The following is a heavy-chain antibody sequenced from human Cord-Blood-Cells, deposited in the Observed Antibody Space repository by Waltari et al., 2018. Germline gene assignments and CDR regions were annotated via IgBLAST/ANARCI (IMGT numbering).Heavy chain of an antibody. V-gene: IGHV3-23*01. CDR2: ISGSGGST. CDR1: GFTFSSYA. Sequence: EVQLLESGGGLVQPGGSLRLSCAASGFTFSSYAMSWVRQAPGKGLEWVSAISGSGGSTYYADSVKGRFTICRDNSKNTLYLQMNSLRAGDTAVYYCAKGGSSGWLNFDYWGQGTLVTVSS. J-gene: IGHJ4*02. D-gene: IGHD6-19*01. CDR3: AKGGSSGWLNFDY.